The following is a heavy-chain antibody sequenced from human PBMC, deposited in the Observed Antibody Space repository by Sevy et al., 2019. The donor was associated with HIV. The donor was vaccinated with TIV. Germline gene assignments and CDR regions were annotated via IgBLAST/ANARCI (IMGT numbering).Heavy chain of an antibody. V-gene: IGHV2-5*01. J-gene: IGHJ4*02. D-gene: IGHD3-22*01. CDR1: GFSLSTSGVG. Sequence: SGPTLVKPTQTLTLTCTFSGFSLSTSGVGVGWIRQPPGKALEWLALIYWNDDKRYSLSLKSRLTITKDTSKNLVDLTMTNMDPVDTAAYYCAQSINRRYYYDSSGYYPLDYWGQGTLVTVSS. CDR2: IYWNDDK. CDR3: AQSINRRYYYDSSGYYPLDY.